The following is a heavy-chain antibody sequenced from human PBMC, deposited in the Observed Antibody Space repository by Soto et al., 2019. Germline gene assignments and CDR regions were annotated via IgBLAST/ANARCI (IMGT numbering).Heavy chain of an antibody. D-gene: IGHD3-10*01. CDR3: ARGRPLLWFGAPFDY. CDR2: IKQDGSEK. V-gene: IGHV3-7*03. J-gene: IGHJ4*02. CDR1: GFTFISYW. Sequence: GGSLRLACAASGFTFISYWMGWVRQAPGKGLEWVANIKQDGSEKYYVDSVKGRFTISRDNAKNSLYLQMNSLRAEDTAVYYCARGRPLLWFGAPFDYWGQGTLVTVSS.